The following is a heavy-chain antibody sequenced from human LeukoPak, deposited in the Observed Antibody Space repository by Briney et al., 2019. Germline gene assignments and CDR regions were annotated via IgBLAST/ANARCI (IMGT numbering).Heavy chain of an antibody. CDR1: GYSFTSYW. CDR3: ARMIGLGEVSPYFDY. J-gene: IGHJ4*02. CDR2: IYPGDSDT. Sequence: GESLKISCKGSGYSFTSYWIGWVRQMPGKGLEWMGIIYPGDSDTKYSPSFQGQVIISADKSISTAYLQWSSLKASDTAVYYCARMIGLGEVSPYFDYWGQGTLVTVSS. V-gene: IGHV5-51*01. D-gene: IGHD3-16*02.